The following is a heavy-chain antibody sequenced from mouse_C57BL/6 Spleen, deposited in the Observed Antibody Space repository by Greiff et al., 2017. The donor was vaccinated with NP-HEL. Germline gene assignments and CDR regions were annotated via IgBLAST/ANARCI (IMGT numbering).Heavy chain of an antibody. V-gene: IGHV1-55*01. Sequence: QVQLQQPGAELVKPGASVKMSCKASGYTFTSYWITWVKQRPGQGLEWIGDLYPGSGSTNYNEKFQSKSPLPVDTSSSTAYMQLSSLTSEDSAVYYCARWCNYGGDYAMDYWGQGTSVTVSS. CDR1: GYTFTSYW. CDR3: ARWCNYGGDYAMDY. D-gene: IGHD2-1*01. CDR2: LYPGSGST. J-gene: IGHJ4*01.